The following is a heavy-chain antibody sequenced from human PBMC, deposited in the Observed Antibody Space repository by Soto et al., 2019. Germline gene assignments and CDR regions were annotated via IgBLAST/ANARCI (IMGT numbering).Heavy chain of an antibody. CDR3: AADHYYDSSGYYYRIFDY. CDR1: GFTFTSSA. CDR2: IVVGSGNT. V-gene: IGHV1-58*01. D-gene: IGHD3-22*01. Sequence: SVKVSCKASGFTFTSSAVQWVRQARGQRLEWIGWIVVGSGNTNYAQKFQERVTITKDMSTSTAYMELSSLRSEDTAVYYCAADHYYDSSGYYYRIFDYWGQGTLVTVSS. J-gene: IGHJ4*02.